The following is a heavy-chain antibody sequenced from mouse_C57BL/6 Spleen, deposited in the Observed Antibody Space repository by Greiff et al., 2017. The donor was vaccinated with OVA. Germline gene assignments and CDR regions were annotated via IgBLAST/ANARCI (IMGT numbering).Heavy chain of an antibody. CDR2: INPSNGGT. D-gene: IGHD2-10*01. J-gene: IGHJ3*01. CDR1: GYTFTSYW. V-gene: IGHV1-53*01. CDR3: GASYSQAWFAY. Sequence: QVQLQQPGTELVKPGASVKLSCKASGYTFTSYWMHWVKQRPGQGLEWIGNINPSNGGTNYNEEFKGKATLTVDKSSTPAYMQLSSLTSEDSAVYFCGASYSQAWFAYWGQGTLVTVSA.